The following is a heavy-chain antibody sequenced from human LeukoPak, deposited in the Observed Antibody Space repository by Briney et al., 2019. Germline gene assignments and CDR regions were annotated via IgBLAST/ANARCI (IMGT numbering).Heavy chain of an antibody. D-gene: IGHD2-2*01. J-gene: IGHJ5*02. CDR1: GGTFSSYT. CDR2: IIPILGIA. CDR3: ARGGYCSSTRCRSWFDP. V-gene: IGHV1-69*02. Sequence: GASVKVSCMASGGTFSSYTISWVRQAPGQGLEWMGRIIPILGIANYAQKFQGRVTITADKSTSTAYMELSSLRSEDTAVYYCARGGYCSSTRCRSWFDPWGQGTLVTVSS.